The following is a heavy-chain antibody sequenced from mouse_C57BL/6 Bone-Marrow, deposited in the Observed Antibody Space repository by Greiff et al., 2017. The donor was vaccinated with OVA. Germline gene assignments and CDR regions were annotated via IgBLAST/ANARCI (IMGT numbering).Heavy chain of an antibody. V-gene: IGHV1-82*01. CDR2: IYPGDGDT. CDR1: GYAFSSSW. Sequence: QVQLQQSGPELVKPGASVKISCKASGYAFSSSWMNWVKQRPGKGLEWIGRIYPGDGDTNYTGKFKGKATLSADKSSSQDYMQLSSLTSEDSAVYVCAIFIYGYDGYYYAVDYWGQGTSVTVSS. J-gene: IGHJ4*01. CDR3: AIFIYGYDGYYYAVDY. D-gene: IGHD2-2*01.